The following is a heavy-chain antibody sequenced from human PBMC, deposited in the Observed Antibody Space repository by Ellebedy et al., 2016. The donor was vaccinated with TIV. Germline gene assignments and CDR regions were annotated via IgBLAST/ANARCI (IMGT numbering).Heavy chain of an antibody. Sequence: GGSLRLXXAASGFTFSSYAMSWVRQAPGKGLEWVSAISGSGGSTYYADSVKGRFTISRDNSKNTLYLQMNSLRAEDTAVYYCAFLRDILTGYYQYYFDYWGQGTLVTVSS. D-gene: IGHD3-9*01. CDR2: ISGSGGST. CDR3: AFLRDILTGYYQYYFDY. CDR1: GFTFSSYA. V-gene: IGHV3-23*01. J-gene: IGHJ4*02.